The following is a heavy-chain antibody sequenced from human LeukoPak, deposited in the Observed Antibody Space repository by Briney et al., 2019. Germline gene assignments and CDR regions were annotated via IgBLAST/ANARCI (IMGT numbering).Heavy chain of an antibody. D-gene: IGHD3-3*01. V-gene: IGHV4-38-2*01. CDR3: ARHLAITIFGVAHMDV. CDR1: GYSISSGYY. Sequence: SETLSLTCAVSGYSISSGYYWGWIRQPPGNGLEWIGSIYHSGSTYYNPSLKSRVTISVDTSKNQFSLKLSSVTAADTAVYYCARHLAITIFGVAHMDVWGKGTTVTVSS. CDR2: IYHSGST. J-gene: IGHJ6*03.